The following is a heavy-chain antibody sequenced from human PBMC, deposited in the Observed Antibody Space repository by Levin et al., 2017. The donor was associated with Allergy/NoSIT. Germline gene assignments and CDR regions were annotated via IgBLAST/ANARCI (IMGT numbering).Heavy chain of an antibody. D-gene: IGHD6-19*01. CDR2: LSPRSGDT. J-gene: IGHJ4*02. Sequence: EASVKVSCKASGYTFSTYDINWVRQAPGQGLEWMGWLSPRSGDTGYTQKFQGRVTMAMDTSINTVYLELSSLRSEDTAVYYCVRVTSGRLDFDYWGQGTLVTVSS. CDR1: GYTFSTYD. CDR3: VRVTSGRLDFDY. V-gene: IGHV1-8*01.